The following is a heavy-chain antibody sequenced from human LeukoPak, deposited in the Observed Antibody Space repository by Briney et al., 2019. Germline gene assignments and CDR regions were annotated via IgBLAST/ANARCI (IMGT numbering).Heavy chain of an antibody. CDR1: GYTFTGYY. CDR2: INPNSGGT. CDR3: ARDYRYYDSSGYYYYDAFDI. J-gene: IGHJ3*02. D-gene: IGHD3-22*01. V-gene: IGHV1-2*02. Sequence: ASVKVSCKASGYTFTGYYMHWVRQAPGQGLEWMGWINPNSGGTSYAQKFQGRVTMTRDTSISTAYMELSRLRSDDTAVYYCARDYRYYDSSGYYYYDAFDIWGQGTMVTVSS.